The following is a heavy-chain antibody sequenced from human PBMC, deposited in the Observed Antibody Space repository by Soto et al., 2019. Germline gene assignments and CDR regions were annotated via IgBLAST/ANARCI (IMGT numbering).Heavy chain of an antibody. J-gene: IGHJ6*03. CDR3: ARHGGYCSGGSCYSYYYYYYMDV. V-gene: IGHV3-21*01. D-gene: IGHD2-15*01. Sequence: GGSLRLSCAASGFTFSSYSMNWVRQAPGKGLEWVSSISSSSSYIYYADSVKGRFTISRDNAKNSLYLQMNSLRAEDTAVYYCARHGGYCSGGSCYSYYYYYYMDVWGKGTTVTVSS. CDR2: ISSSSSYI. CDR1: GFTFSSYS.